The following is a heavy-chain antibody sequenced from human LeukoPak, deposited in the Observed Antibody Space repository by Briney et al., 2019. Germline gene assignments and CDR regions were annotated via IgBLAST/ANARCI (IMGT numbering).Heavy chain of an antibody. V-gene: IGHV3-15*01. J-gene: IGHJ4*02. CDR3: TSNLYCSTSSCYTLDN. CDR1: GFTLSNGW. D-gene: IGHD2-2*02. CDR2: FKSKSERGTT. Sequence: PGGSLRLSCAASGFTLSNGWMSWVRQAPGKGLGLVGRFKSKSERGTTDYAPPVKGRFSISRDGSTNTVYLHMNSLNTEDTAVYFCTSNLYCSTSSCYTLDNWGQGTLVAVSP.